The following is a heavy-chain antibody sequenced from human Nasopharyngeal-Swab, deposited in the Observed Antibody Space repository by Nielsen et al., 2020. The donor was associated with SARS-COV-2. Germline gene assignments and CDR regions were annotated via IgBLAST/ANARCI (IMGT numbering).Heavy chain of an antibody. Sequence: WVRQAPGQGLEWLGGIIPMFNSANYAQKFQGRITITADESTSTAYMELSSLRSEDTAVYYCAREGPGATLPQAAFDIWGQGTMVTVSS. V-gene: IGHV1-69*01. J-gene: IGHJ3*02. CDR2: IIPMFNSA. CDR3: AREGPGATLPQAAFDI. D-gene: IGHD1-26*01.